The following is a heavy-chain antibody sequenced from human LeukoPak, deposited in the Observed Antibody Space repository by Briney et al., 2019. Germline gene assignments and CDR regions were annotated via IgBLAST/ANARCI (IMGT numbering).Heavy chain of an antibody. CDR1: GFTFSSYG. J-gene: IGHJ4*02. D-gene: IGHD2-15*01. CDR3: ARDSGRYRSGFDF. Sequence: PGGSLRLSCAASGFTFSSYGMHWVRQAPGKGLEWVAFIWFDGSRKYYADSVKGQFTISRDNSKNTLYLQMNSLRAEDTALYYCARDSGRYRSGFDFWGQGSLVTVFS. V-gene: IGHV3-33*08. CDR2: IWFDGSRK.